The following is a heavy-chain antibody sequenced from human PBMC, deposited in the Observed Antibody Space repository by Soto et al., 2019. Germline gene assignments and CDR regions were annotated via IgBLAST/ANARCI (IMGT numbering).Heavy chain of an antibody. V-gene: IGHV1-58*02. D-gene: IGHD6-19*01. CDR2: IVVGSGNT. Sequence: QMQLVQSGPEVKKPGTSVKVSCKASGFTFTSSAMQWVRQARGQRLEWIGWIVVGSGNTNYAQKFQERVTITRDMSTSTAYMEMSSLRSEDTAVYYCAATIIAVAGTGYYGMDVWGQGTTVTVSS. J-gene: IGHJ6*02. CDR1: GFTFTSSA. CDR3: AATIIAVAGTGYYGMDV.